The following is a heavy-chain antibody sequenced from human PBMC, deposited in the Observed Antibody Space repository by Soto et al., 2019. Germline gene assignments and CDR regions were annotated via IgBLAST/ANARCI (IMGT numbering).Heavy chain of an antibody. CDR1: GGTFSAYS. V-gene: IGHV1-69*01. CDR2: ISPIFGTA. CDR3: ARGGGGAVAGTGD. Sequence: QVQLVESGADVKKPGCSLRVSCKPSGGTFSAYSISWVRQAPGQGLEWMGGISPIFGTATYAQKFHGGVSSTAGESASAVYVELSSLRSDATAMNSCARGGGGAVAGTGDWGQGTLVTVSS. D-gene: IGHD6-19*01. J-gene: IGHJ4*02.